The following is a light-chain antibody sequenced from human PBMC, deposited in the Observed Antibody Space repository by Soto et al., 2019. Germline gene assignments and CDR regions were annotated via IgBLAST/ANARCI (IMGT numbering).Light chain of an antibody. J-gene: IGKJ5*01. Sequence: DIQMPQSPSALSASMGDRVPITCQASQDLSDVLNWYQQQPGKAPKLLIYDASNLQRGVPSRFSGRGSGKDFTFTISSLQPDDSGTYYCQQFYDLPITFGQGTQLEIK. CDR3: QQFYDLPIT. V-gene: IGKV1-33*01. CDR1: QDLSDV. CDR2: DAS.